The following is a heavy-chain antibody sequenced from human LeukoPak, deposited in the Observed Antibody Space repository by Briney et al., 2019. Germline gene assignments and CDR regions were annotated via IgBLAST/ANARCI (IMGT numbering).Heavy chain of an antibody. J-gene: IGHJ4*02. Sequence: ASVKVSCKASGYTFTGYYMHWVRQAPGQGLEWMGWINPNSGGTNYAQKFQGRVTMTRDTSISTAYMELSSLRSEDTAVYYCASARQDREYYFDYWGQGTLVTVSS. D-gene: IGHD3-10*01. V-gene: IGHV1-2*02. CDR3: ASARQDREYYFDY. CDR2: INPNSGGT. CDR1: GYTFTGYY.